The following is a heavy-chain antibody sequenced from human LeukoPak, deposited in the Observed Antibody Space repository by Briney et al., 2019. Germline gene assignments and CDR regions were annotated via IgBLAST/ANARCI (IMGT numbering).Heavy chain of an antibody. Sequence: SSETLSLTCSVSVDSISTYYWSWFRPPPGMGLEWIGYLSYSGTANYNPSLKSRVTISEDTSKKRFSLNLNSVTAADTAMYFCARGRGDRGFYYYYVDVWGKGTTVTVSS. CDR2: LSYSGTA. J-gene: IGHJ6*03. D-gene: IGHD2-21*02. CDR1: VDSISTYY. V-gene: IGHV4-59*01. CDR3: ARGRGDRGFYYYYVDV.